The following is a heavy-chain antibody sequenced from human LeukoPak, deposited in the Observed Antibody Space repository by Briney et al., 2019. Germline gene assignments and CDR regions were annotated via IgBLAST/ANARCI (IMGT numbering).Heavy chain of an antibody. V-gene: IGHV4-39*07. D-gene: IGHD5-18*01. CDR3: ARDLLFLDTAMVKPEGP. CDR1: SGSISTSNYY. J-gene: IGHJ5*02. Sequence: KPSETLSLTCTVSSGSISTSNYYWGWVRQPPGKALEWIGNIFYSGSTYYSPSLKSRVTISLDTSRNQFSLKLSSVTAADTAVYYCARDLLFLDTAMVKPEGPWGQGTLVTVSS. CDR2: IFYSGST.